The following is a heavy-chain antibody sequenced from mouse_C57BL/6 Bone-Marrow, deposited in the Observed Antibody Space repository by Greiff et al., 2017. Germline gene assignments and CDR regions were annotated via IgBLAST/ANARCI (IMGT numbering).Heavy chain of an antibody. D-gene: IGHD1-1*01. J-gene: IGHJ3*01. CDR1: GFSFNTYA. V-gene: IGHV10-1*01. CDR3: VRTGYYGSIAY. CDR2: IRSKSNNYAT. Sequence: EVQGVESGGGLVQPKGSLKLSCAASGFSFNTYAMNWVRQAPGKGLEWVARIRSKSNNYATYYADSVKDRFTISRDDSESMLYLQMNNLKTEDTAMYYCVRTGYYGSIAYWGQGTLVTVSA.